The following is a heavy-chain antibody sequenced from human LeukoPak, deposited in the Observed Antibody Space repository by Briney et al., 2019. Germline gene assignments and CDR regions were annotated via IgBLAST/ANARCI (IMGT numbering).Heavy chain of an antibody. CDR2: IYHSGST. D-gene: IGHD5-18*01. J-gene: IGHJ4*02. Sequence: SETLSLTCTVSGYSISSGYHWGWIRQPPGKGLEWIGSIYHSGSTYYNPSLKSRVTISVDTSKNQFSLKLSSVTAADTAVYYCARPRGYSYGSPLGYWGQGTLVTVSS. V-gene: IGHV4-38-2*02. CDR3: ARPRGYSYGSPLGY. CDR1: GYSISSGYH.